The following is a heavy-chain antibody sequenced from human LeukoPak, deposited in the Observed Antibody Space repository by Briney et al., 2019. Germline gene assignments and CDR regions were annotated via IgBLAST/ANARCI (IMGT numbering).Heavy chain of an antibody. CDR1: GFAFSSYS. CDR3: ARSEDGYVDY. V-gene: IGHV3-21*01. D-gene: IGHD5-24*01. J-gene: IGHJ4*02. Sequence: GGSLRLSCAASGFAFSSYSMDWVRQAPGKGLEWVSSISSSSSYIYYADSVKGRFTISRDNAKNSLYLQMNSLRAEDTAVYYCARSEDGYVDYWGQGTLVTVSS. CDR2: ISSSSSYI.